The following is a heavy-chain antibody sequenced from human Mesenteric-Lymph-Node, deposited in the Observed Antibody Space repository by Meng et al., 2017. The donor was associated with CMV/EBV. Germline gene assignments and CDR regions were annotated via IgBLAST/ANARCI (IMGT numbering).Heavy chain of an antibody. CDR1: GYNFIDYY. CDR2: INPNSGVA. CDR3: AREAPNRRGRWFDP. V-gene: IGHV1-2*02. D-gene: IGHD2/OR15-2a*01. J-gene: IGHJ5*02. Sequence: ASVKVSCKASGYNFIDYYVHWVRQAPGQGLEWMGWINPNSGVADYAQSFQGRVTMTGDTSISTAYMELSRLSSDDTAVYYCAREAPNRRGRWFDPWGQGTLVTVSS.